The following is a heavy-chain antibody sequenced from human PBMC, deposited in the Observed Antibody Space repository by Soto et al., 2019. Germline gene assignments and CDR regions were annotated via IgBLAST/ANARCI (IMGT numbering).Heavy chain of an antibody. Sequence: PGGSLRLSCAASGFTVSSNYMSWVRQAPGKGLEWVSVIYSGGSTYYADSVKGRFTISRHNSKNTLYLQMNSLRAEDTAVYYCARDFPQGGGSGSYPYYYYYYMDVWGKGTTVTVSS. D-gene: IGHD3-10*01. CDR2: IYSGGST. CDR1: GFTVSSNY. J-gene: IGHJ6*03. CDR3: ARDFPQGGGSGSYPYYYYYYMDV. V-gene: IGHV3-53*04.